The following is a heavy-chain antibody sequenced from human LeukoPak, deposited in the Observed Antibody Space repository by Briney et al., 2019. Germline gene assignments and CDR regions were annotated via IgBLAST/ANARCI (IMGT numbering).Heavy chain of an antibody. J-gene: IGHJ3*02. CDR3: TTNDAFDI. CDR2: IKRSGGTT. Sequence: GGSFRLSCAASGFTFSNAWMSWVRQAPGKGLEWVGRIKRSGGTTELAAPVKGRFTISRDDSKKTLYLQMSSLKTEDTAVYYCTTNDAFDIWGQGTMVTVSS. V-gene: IGHV3-15*01. CDR1: GFTFSNAW.